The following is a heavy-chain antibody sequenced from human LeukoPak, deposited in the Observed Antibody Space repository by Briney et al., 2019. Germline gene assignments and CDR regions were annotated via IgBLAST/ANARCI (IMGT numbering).Heavy chain of an antibody. J-gene: IGHJ4*02. D-gene: IGHD3-10*01. Sequence: SQTLSLTCTVSGGSISSGDYYWSWIRQPPGKGLEWIGSIYYTGSTSYNPSLKSRVTISVDTSKNQFSLTLRSVTAADTAMYYCARYGSGSPYYFDYWGQGTLVTVSS. V-gene: IGHV4-39*07. CDR3: ARYGSGSPYYFDY. CDR1: GGSISSGDYY. CDR2: IYYTGST.